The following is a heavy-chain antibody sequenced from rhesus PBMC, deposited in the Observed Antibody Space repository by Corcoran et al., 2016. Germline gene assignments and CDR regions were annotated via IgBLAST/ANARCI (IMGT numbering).Heavy chain of an antibody. V-gene: IGHV4-173*01. CDR2: ISVSGGST. CDR3: ARHTATYYWYFDL. J-gene: IGHJ2*01. CDR1: GGCISSNY. Sequence: QVQLQESGPGLVKTSETLSLTCAVSGGCISSNYWRWIRQPPGQGREWIGRISVSGGSTDNNPSLKSRVTISTDTSKNQFSLKLSSVTAADTAVYYCARHTATYYWYFDLWGPGTPITISS. D-gene: IGHD5-12*01.